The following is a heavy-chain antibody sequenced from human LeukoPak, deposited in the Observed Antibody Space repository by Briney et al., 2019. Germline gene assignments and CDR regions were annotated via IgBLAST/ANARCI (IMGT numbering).Heavy chain of an antibody. D-gene: IGHD2-21*01. CDR3: ARQAICGDNCYYRHLDL. CDR2: IHQDGSEE. V-gene: IGHV3-7*01. Sequence: PGGSLRLSCTSSGFTFSNYWMTWVRQAPGKGLEWVATIHQDGSEEYYVDSVKGRFTISRDNAKNSLYLQMSSLRAEDTALYYCARQAICGDNCYYRHLDLWGQGTLVTVSS. J-gene: IGHJ4*02. CDR1: GFTFSNYW.